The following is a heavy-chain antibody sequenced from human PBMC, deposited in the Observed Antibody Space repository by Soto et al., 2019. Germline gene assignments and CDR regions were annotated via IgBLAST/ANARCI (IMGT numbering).Heavy chain of an antibody. J-gene: IGHJ4*02. CDR1: GYTFTSYY. V-gene: IGHV1-46*01. Sequence: QVQLVQSGAEVKKPGASLKVSCKASGYTFTSYYMHWVRQAPGKGLEWMGIINPSGGSTSYAQKFQGRVTMTRDTSTSTVYMELSSLRSEDTAVYYCARSPYYYDSSGPFDYWGQGTLVTVSS. D-gene: IGHD3-22*01. CDR2: INPSGGST. CDR3: ARSPYYYDSSGPFDY.